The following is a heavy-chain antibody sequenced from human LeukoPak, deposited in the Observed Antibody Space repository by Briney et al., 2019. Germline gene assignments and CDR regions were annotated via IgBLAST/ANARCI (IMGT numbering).Heavy chain of an antibody. CDR2: ISSTSTYV. CDR3: ARVDVAYSYGFDL. V-gene: IGHV3-21*05. Sequence: GGSLRLSCAASGFTFSSYAMNWVRQAPGKGLEWVSYISSTSTYVYYADSVTGGFTISRDNAKNSLYLHINGLRVEDTAVYFCARVDVAYSYGFDLWGQGTLVTVSS. J-gene: IGHJ4*02. CDR1: GFTFSSYA. D-gene: IGHD5-18*01.